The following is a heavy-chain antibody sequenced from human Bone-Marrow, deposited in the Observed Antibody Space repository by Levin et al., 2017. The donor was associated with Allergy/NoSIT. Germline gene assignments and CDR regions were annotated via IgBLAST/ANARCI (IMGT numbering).Heavy chain of an antibody. CDR1: GFTFSSYA. V-gene: IGHV3-23*01. CDR2: ISGSGGST. J-gene: IGHJ6*02. CDR3: AKWGVVPAAISAPDYDYGMDV. Sequence: PGGSLRLSCAASGFTFSSYAMSWVRQAPGKGLEWVSAISGSGGSTYYADSVKGRFTISRDNSKNTLYLQMNSLRAEDTAVYYCAKWGVVPAAISAPDYDYGMDVWGQGTTVTVSS. D-gene: IGHD2-2*02.